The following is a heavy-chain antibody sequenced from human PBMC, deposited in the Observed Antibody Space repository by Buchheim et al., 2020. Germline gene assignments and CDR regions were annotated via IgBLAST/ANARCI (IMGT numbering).Heavy chain of an antibody. J-gene: IGHJ5*02. CDR1: GGSISSSSYY. CDR3: ARPVGVVVAAITNNWFDP. CDR2: IYYSGST. V-gene: IGHV4-39*01. Sequence: QLQLQESGPGLVKPSETLSLTCTVSGGSISSSSYYWGWIRQPPGKGLEWIGSIYYSGSTYYNPSLKSRVTISVDTSKNQFSLKLSSVTAADTAVYYCARPVGVVVAAITNNWFDPWGQGTL. D-gene: IGHD2-15*01.